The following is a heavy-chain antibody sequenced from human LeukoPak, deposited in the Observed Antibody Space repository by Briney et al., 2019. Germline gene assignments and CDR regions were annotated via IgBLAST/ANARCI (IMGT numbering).Heavy chain of an antibody. Sequence: SETLSLTCTVSGGSISSGDYYWSWIRQPPGKGLEWIGYIYYSGSTNYNPSLKSRVTISVDTSKNQFSLKLSSVTAADTAVYYCARVRYCSSTSCYTYYYYMDVWGKGTTVTVSS. V-gene: IGHV4-30-4*08. J-gene: IGHJ6*03. CDR2: IYYSGST. CDR1: GGSISSGDYY. CDR3: ARVRYCSSTSCYTYYYYMDV. D-gene: IGHD2-2*02.